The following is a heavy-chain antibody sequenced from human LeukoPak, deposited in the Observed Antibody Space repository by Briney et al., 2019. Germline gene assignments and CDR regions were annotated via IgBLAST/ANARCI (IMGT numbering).Heavy chain of an antibody. V-gene: IGHV4-34*12. CDR1: GGSISSYY. CDR3: ARGLASGYPPIPFDY. CDR2: IIDTGST. D-gene: IGHD3-3*01. J-gene: IGHJ4*02. Sequence: SETLSLTCTVSGGSISSYYWTWIRQPPGKGLEWIGEIIDTGSTKYNSSLKSRVTISVDTSKNEFSLNLTPVTAADTAIYYCARGLASGYPPIPFDYWGQGTLVTVSS.